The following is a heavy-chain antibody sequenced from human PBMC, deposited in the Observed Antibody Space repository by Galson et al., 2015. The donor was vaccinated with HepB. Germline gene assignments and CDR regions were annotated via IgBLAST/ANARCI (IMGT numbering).Heavy chain of an antibody. D-gene: IGHD4-17*01. J-gene: IGHJ4*02. CDR3: ARPLTTVTTAPHDY. V-gene: IGHV3-21*01. CDR1: GFTFSSYS. Sequence: SLRLSCAASGFTFSSYSMNWVRQAPGKGLEWVSSISSSSSYIYYADSVKGRFTISRDNAKNSLYLQMNSLRAEDTAVYYCARPLTTVTTAPHDYWGQGTLVTVSS. CDR2: ISSSSSYI.